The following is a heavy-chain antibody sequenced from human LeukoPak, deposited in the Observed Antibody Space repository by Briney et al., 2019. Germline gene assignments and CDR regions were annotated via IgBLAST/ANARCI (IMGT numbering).Heavy chain of an antibody. D-gene: IGHD4-17*01. Sequence: GGSLRLSCAASGFTFNSYGMHWVRQAPGKGLEWVAVISYDGSNKYSADSVKGRFTISRDNSKNTLYLQMNSLRAEDTAVYYCATDHGFHYGAYFDYWGQGTLVTVSS. CDR2: ISYDGSNK. CDR3: ATDHGFHYGAYFDY. J-gene: IGHJ4*02. V-gene: IGHV3-30*03. CDR1: GFTFNSYG.